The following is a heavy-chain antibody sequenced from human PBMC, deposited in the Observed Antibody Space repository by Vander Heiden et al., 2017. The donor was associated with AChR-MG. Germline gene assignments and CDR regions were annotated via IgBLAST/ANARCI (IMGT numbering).Heavy chain of an antibody. D-gene: IGHD2-21*02. CDR1: GFPFSTYS. CDR2: ISRSSNYI. V-gene: IGHV3-21*01. CDR3: ARSPDEVTAIYWFFDL. Sequence: VQLVESGGGLVKPGGSLRLSCAASGFPFSTYSMNWVRQAPGKGLEWVSYISRSSNYIYYAGSVKGRFTISRDNAKNSLYLQMNSLRAEDTAVYYCARSPDEVTAIYWFFDLWGRGTLVTVSS. J-gene: IGHJ2*01.